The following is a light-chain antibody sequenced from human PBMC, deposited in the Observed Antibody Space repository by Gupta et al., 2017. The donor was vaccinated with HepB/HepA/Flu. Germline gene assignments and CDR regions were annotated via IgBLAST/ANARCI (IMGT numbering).Light chain of an antibody. CDR3: AAWDDSLNGWV. CDR1: SPNIGRNT. V-gene: IGLV1-44*01. J-gene: IGLJ3*02. CDR2: KNN. Sequence: QSVLTQPPSASGTPGQRVSISCSGSSPNIGRNTVNWHQQLPGTAPKLLIYKNNQRPSGVPDGFSGSKSGTSASLAISGLQSEDEADYYCAAWDDSLNGWVFGGGTKLTVL.